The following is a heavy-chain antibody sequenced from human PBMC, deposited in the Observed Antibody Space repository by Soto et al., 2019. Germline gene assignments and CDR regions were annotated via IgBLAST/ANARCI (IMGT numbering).Heavy chain of an antibody. J-gene: IGHJ5*01. CDR3: AREPYDITGNRIDS. CDR1: CGSISGAYY. CDR2: VYHTGST. Sequence: SLTLSLTCTVSCGSISGAYYWHWIRQEPGKGLEWIGYVYHTGSTYHNPSLKSRGSISVDTSNNQFSLKLSSVTAADTAVYFCAREPYDITGNRIDSWGQGIPVTVSS. V-gene: IGHV4-30-4*01. D-gene: IGHD3-22*01.